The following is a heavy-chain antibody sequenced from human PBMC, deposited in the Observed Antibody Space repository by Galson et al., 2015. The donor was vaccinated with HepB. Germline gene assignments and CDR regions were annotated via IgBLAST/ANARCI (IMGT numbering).Heavy chain of an antibody. CDR1: GYSFTDHY. CDR2: INPNSGAA. CDR3: ARDHYDDIIDFTDYGMDV. J-gene: IGHJ6*02. V-gene: IGHV1-2*02. D-gene: IGHD3-16*01. Sequence: SVKVSCKASGYSFTDHYMNWVRQAPGQGLEWLGWINPNSGAANYSQKFQGRVSMTRDTSISTAYMELRRLSPDDTAVYYCARDHYDDIIDFTDYGMDVWGQGTTVTVSS.